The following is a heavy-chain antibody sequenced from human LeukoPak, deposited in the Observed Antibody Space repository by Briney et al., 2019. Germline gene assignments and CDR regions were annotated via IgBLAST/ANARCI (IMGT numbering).Heavy chain of an antibody. D-gene: IGHD2-2*01. CDR1: GDSISNYY. J-gene: IGHJ4*02. CDR3: ARAGFELGYCSSTSCYGLDY. Sequence: PSETLSLTCTVSGDSISNYYWSWIRQSPGTGLEWIGYIYSGGSTNYNPSLESRVTISIDTSKNQFSLKLRSVTAADTAVYYCARAGFELGYCSSTSCYGLDYWGQGTLVTVSS. V-gene: IGHV4-59*08. CDR2: IYSGGST.